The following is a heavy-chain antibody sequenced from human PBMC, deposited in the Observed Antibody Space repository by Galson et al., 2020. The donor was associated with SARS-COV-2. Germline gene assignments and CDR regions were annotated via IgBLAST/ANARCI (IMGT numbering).Heavy chain of an antibody. V-gene: IGHV3-15*01. CDR2: IKSKTDGGTT. D-gene: IGHD3-3*01. J-gene: IGHJ6*03. Sequence: GESLKISCAASGFTFSNAWMSWVRQAPGKGLEWVGRIKSKTDGGTTDYAAPVKGRFTISRDDSKNTLYLQMNSLKTEDTAVYYCTTLYSEAVYDFWSGYSYYYYYMDVWGKGTTVTVSS. CDR3: TTLYSEAVYDFWSGYSYYYYYMDV. CDR1: GFTFSNAW.